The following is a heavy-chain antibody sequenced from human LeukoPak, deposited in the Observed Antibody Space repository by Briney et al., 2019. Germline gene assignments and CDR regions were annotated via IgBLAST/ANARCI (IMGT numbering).Heavy chain of an antibody. CDR2: ISYDGSNK. CDR3: ARDWGTYYYDSSGPKQDY. J-gene: IGHJ4*02. CDR1: GFTFSSYA. V-gene: IGHV3-30*04. D-gene: IGHD3-22*01. Sequence: HPGGSLRLSCAASGFTFSSYAMHWVRQAPGKGLEWVAVISYDGSNKYYADSVKGRFTISRDNSKNTLYLQMNSLRAEDTAVYYCARDWGTYYYDSSGPKQDYWGQGTLVTVSS.